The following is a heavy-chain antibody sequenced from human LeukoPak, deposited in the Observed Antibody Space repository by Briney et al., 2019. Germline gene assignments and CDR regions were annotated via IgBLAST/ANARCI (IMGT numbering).Heavy chain of an antibody. CDR2: IWYDGSNK. CDR1: GFTFSSYG. Sequence: GGSLRLSCAASGFTFSSYGMRWVRQAPGKGLEWVGVIWYDGSNKYYADSVKGRLTISRENDKNTMYMQMNSLRAEDTAVYYCARDFFQSGGSSSVYYYYYYMDVWGKGTTVTVSS. D-gene: IGHD6-6*01. J-gene: IGHJ6*03. CDR3: ARDFFQSGGSSSVYYYYYYMDV. V-gene: IGHV3-33*01.